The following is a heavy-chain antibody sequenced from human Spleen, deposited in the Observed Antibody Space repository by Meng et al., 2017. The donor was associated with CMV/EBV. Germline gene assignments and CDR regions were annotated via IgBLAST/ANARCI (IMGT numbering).Heavy chain of an antibody. D-gene: IGHD3-22*01. J-gene: IGHJ4*02. CDR2: INSDGSST. CDR1: GFPFSSYW. CDR3: ARGAYYYDSSGYQKDY. Sequence: SGFPFSSYWMHWVRQAPGKGLVWVSRINSDGSSTSYADSVQGRFTISRDNAKNTLYLLMNSLRAEDTAVYYCARGAYYYDSSGYQKDYWGQGTLVIVSS. V-gene: IGHV3-74*01.